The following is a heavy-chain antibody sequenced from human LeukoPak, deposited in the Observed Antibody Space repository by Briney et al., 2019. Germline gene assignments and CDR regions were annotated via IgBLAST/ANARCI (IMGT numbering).Heavy chain of an antibody. V-gene: IGHV3-53*04. CDR1: EFTFSNFA. Sequence: GGSLRLSCAASEFTFSNFAMSWVRQAPGKGLEWVSVIYSGGSTYYADSVKGRFTISRHNSKNTLYLQMNSLRAEDTAVYYCARDGRYYDFWSGDHGMDVWGQGTTVTVSS. J-gene: IGHJ6*02. CDR3: ARDGRYYDFWSGDHGMDV. D-gene: IGHD3-3*01. CDR2: IYSGGST.